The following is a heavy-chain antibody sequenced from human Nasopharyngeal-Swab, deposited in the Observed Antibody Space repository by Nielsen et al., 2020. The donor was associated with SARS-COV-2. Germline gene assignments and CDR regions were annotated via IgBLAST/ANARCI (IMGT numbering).Heavy chain of an antibody. CDR3: ARGLSGIVPSPFLGLGPYYSYYYMDV. CDR2: INQSGST. CDR1: GGSFSSYY. D-gene: IGHD2-8*01. V-gene: IGHV4-34*01. J-gene: IGHJ6*03. Sequence: SETLSLTCVVYGGSFSSYYWGWIRQPPGKGLEWIAEINQSGSTNYNPSLRSRVTISVDTSKNQFSLRLTSATAADTAVYYCARGLSGIVPSPFLGLGPYYSYYYMDVWGEGTTVTVSS.